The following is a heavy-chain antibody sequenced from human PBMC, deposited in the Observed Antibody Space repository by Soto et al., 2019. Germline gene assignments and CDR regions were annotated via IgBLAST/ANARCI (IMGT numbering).Heavy chain of an antibody. CDR1: GFSFSDYG. D-gene: IGHD6-19*01. CDR3: GKDLMGEQWLGVVHY. Sequence: QVQLEESGGNVVQPGRSLRLSCAASGFSFSDYGMHWVRQAPGKGLESVALLSYDGDKEYYADSVKGRFTISRDNSKNTVFLQMNSLRPEDTAVYYCGKDLMGEQWLGVVHYWGQGTLVTVSS. CDR2: LSYDGDKE. V-gene: IGHV3-30*18. J-gene: IGHJ4*02.